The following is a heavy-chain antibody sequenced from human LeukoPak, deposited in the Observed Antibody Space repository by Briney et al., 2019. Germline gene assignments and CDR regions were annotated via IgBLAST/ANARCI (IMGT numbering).Heavy chain of an antibody. CDR1: GGSISSSNYY. D-gene: IGHD3-3*01. CDR2: ISYSGST. V-gene: IGHV4-39*01. J-gene: IGHJ4*02. Sequence: SETLSLPFTVSGGSISSSNYYWGWIRPPPGKGLEWIGSISYSGSTYYNPSVRRRVTVSVDTAKNQFSLKLSSVTAADTTVYYCARQNDFWSGYTDYWGQGTLVTVSS. CDR3: ARQNDFWSGYTDY.